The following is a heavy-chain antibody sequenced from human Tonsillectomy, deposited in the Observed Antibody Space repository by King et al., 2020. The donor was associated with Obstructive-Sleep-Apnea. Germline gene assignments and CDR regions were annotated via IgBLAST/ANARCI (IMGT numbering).Heavy chain of an antibody. CDR1: GYSISSGFY. CDR3: ARDPNSGGGSCYFDY. Sequence: VQLQESGPGLVKPSETLSLTCAVSGYSISSGFYWGWIRQPPGKGLEWIGSIHHSGSTYYNPSLRSRVTLSVDTSKNQFSLKLRSVTATDTAVYHCARDPNSGGGSCYFDYWGQGTLVAVSS. D-gene: IGHD2-15*01. CDR2: IHHSGST. J-gene: IGHJ4*02. V-gene: IGHV4-38-2*02.